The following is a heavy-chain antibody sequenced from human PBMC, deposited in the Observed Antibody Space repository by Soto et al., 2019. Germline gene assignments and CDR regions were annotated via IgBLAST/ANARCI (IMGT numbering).Heavy chain of an antibody. V-gene: IGHV3-23*01. CDR2: ISGGAHGT. D-gene: IGHD2-21*01. Sequence: EVHLLESGGGLVQPGGSLRLSRAASGFPFSNYAMSWVRQAPGKGLEWISGISGGAHGTNYADSVKGRFTISRDNSRNTLYLQMNNLTADDTAVYYCAKDPRLQLGYWGQGTLVTVSS. CDR3: AKDPRLQLGY. J-gene: IGHJ4*01. CDR1: GFPFSNYA.